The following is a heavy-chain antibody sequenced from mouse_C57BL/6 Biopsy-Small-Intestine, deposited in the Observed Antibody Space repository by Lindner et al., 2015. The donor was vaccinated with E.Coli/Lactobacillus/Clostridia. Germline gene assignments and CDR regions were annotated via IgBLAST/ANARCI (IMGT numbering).Heavy chain of an antibody. CDR3: ARENTLLGDYLDY. J-gene: IGHJ2*01. V-gene: IGHV1-34*01. D-gene: IGHD5-1-1*01. Sequence: VQLQESGPELVKPGASVKMSCKASGYTFTDYYIHWVKQSHGKSLEWIGYIWPNIGSNSYNQKFKGKATLTVDKSSSTAYMELRSLTSEDSAVYYCARENTLLGDYLDYWGQGTTLTVSS. CDR1: GYTFTDYY. CDR2: IWPNIGSN.